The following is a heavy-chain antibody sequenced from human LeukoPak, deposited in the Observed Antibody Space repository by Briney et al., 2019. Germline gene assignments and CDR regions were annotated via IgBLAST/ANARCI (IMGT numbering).Heavy chain of an antibody. Sequence: GGSLRLSCAASGFTFDDYGMSWVRQAPGKGLEWVSGINWNGGSTGYADSVKGRFTISRDNPKNTLYLQMNSLRAEDTAVYFCAKRGVVIRVFLVGYHKEAYYFDSWGQGALVTVSS. CDR3: AKRGVVIRVFLVGYHKEAYYFDS. D-gene: IGHD3-10*01. J-gene: IGHJ4*02. CDR2: INWNGGST. CDR1: GFTFDDYG. V-gene: IGHV3-20*04.